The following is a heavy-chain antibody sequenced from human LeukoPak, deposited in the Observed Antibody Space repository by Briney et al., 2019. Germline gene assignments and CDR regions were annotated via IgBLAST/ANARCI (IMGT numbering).Heavy chain of an antibody. CDR3: ARDTHYESWSGSPSSYYGMDV. CDR2: ISAYNGNT. Sequence: GASVKVSCKASGYTFTSYGISWVRQAPGQGLERMGWISAYNGNTNYAQKLQGRVTMTTDTSTSTAYMELRSLRSDDTAVYYCARDTHYESWSGSPSSYYGMDVWGQGTTVTVSS. CDR1: GYTFTSYG. V-gene: IGHV1-18*01. J-gene: IGHJ6*02. D-gene: IGHD3-3*01.